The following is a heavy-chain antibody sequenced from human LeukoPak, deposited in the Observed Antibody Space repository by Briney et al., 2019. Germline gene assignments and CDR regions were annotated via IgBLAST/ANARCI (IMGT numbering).Heavy chain of an antibody. CDR1: GFTLTSYG. CDR3: ARDLFGSGSYDH. J-gene: IGHJ4*02. Sequence: GGSLKLSCAASGFTLTSYGMRWVRQAPGKGPEWVSFIRTDGTTKYYADSVEGRFTISRDSAKNTLYLQMNSLRAEDTAVYYCARDLFGSGSYDHWGQGTLVTVSS. D-gene: IGHD3-10*01. CDR2: IRTDGTTK. V-gene: IGHV3-30*02.